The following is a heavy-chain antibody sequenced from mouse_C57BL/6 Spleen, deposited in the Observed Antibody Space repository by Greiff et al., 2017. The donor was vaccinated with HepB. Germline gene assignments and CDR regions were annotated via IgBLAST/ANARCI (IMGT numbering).Heavy chain of an antibody. CDR2: ISSGSSTI. Sequence: EVQGVESGGGLVKPVGSLKLSCAASGFTFSDYGMHWVRQAPEKGLEWVAYISSGSSTIYYADTVKGRFTISRDNAKNTLFLQMTSLSSEDTAMYYCARPPYYSNYVGFAYWGQGTLVTVSA. CDR3: ARPPYYSNYVGFAY. D-gene: IGHD2-5*01. V-gene: IGHV5-17*01. CDR1: GFTFSDYG. J-gene: IGHJ3*01.